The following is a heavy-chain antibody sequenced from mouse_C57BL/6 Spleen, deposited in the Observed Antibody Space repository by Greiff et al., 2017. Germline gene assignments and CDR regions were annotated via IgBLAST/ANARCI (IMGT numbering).Heavy chain of an antibody. CDR1: GFTFSDYG. J-gene: IGHJ3*01. CDR3: ARRDYDPWFAY. D-gene: IGHD2-4*01. CDR2: ISSGSSTI. Sequence: EVKLVESGGGLVKPGGSLKLSCAASGFTFSDYGMHWVRQAPEKGLEWVAYISSGSSTIYYADTVKGRFTISRDNAKNTLFLQMTSLRSEDTAMYYCARRDYDPWFAYWGQGTLVTVSA. V-gene: IGHV5-17*01.